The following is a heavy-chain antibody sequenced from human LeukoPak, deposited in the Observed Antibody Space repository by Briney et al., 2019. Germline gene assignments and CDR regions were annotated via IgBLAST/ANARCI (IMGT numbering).Heavy chain of an antibody. CDR1: GFTFSSYW. V-gene: IGHV3-7*01. D-gene: IGHD3-22*01. CDR2: IKQDGSEK. CDR3: ARVDSSGYYYPDAFDI. J-gene: IGHJ3*02. Sequence: PGGSLRLSCAASGFTFSSYWMSWVRQAPGKGLEWVANIKQDGSEKYYVDSVKGRFTISRDNAKNSLYLQMNSLRAEDTAVYYCARVDSSGYYYPDAFDIWGQGTMVTVPS.